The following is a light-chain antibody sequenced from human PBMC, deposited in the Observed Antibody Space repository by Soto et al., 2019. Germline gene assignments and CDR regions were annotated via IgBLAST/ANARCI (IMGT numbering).Light chain of an antibody. V-gene: IGKV1-5*01. J-gene: IGKJ4*01. CDR1: QSISSW. CDR2: DAS. CDR3: QQYNSYSPIT. Sequence: DIQMTQSPSTLSASVGDRVTITCRASQSISSWLAWYQQKPGKAPKLLICDASSLESGVPSRFSGSGSGTEFTLTISSLQPDDFATYYRQQYNSYSPITFGGGTKVDIK.